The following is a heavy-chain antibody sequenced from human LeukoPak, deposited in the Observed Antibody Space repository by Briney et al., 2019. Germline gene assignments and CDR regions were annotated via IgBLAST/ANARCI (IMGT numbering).Heavy chain of an antibody. CDR2: IYYSGST. CDR3: ARTDYYDSSGYSFDY. D-gene: IGHD3-22*01. J-gene: IGHJ4*02. V-gene: IGHV4-59*01. Sequence: SETLSLTCTVSGGSISSYYWSWIRQPPGKGLERIGYIYYSGSTNYNPSLKSRVTISVDTSKNQFSLKLSSVTAADTAVYYCARTDYYDSSGYSFDYWGQGTLVTVSS. CDR1: GGSISSYY.